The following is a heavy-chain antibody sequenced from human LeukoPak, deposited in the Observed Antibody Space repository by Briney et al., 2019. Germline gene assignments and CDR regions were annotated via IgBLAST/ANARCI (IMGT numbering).Heavy chain of an antibody. CDR3: GRVGGRSKAAKGDAFDI. D-gene: IGHD6-6*01. Sequence: GGSLRLSGAASEFVFSTYYMHWVRQAPGKGLEWVSSIRGESDYIYYRDSVKGRFTISRDNAKNSMYLQMNSLRVEDTAVYYCGRVGGRSKAAKGDAFDIWGQGTMVTVSS. CDR1: EFVFSTYY. V-gene: IGHV3-21*01. J-gene: IGHJ3*02. CDR2: IRGESDYI.